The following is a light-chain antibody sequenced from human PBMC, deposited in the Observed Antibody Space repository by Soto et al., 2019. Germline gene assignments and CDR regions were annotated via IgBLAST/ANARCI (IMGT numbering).Light chain of an antibody. Sequence: QSVLTQPPSVSGSPGQSVTISCTGTSNDVGGYNYVAWYQQHPGKAPKIMIYDVTKRPSGVPDRFSGSKSGNTASLTISGLQAEDEADYYCSSYTTSANYVFGTGTKVTVL. CDR3: SSYTTSANYV. CDR2: DVT. CDR1: SNDVGGYNY. J-gene: IGLJ1*01. V-gene: IGLV2-11*01.